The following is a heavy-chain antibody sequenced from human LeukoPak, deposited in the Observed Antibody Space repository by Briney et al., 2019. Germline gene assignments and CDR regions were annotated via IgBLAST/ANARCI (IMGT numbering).Heavy chain of an antibody. CDR3: ARDGPYDSSGYYTLAFDY. V-gene: IGHV1-69*13. Sequence: ASVKVSCKASGGTFSSYAISWVRQAPGQGLEWMGGIIPIFGTANYAQKFQGRVTITADESTSTAYMELSSPRSEDTAVYYCARDGPYDSSGYYTLAFDYWGQGTLVTVSS. CDR2: IIPIFGTA. D-gene: IGHD3-22*01. CDR1: GGTFSSYA. J-gene: IGHJ4*02.